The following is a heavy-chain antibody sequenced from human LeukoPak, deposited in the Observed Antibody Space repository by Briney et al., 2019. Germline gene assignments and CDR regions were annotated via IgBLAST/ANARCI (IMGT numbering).Heavy chain of an antibody. J-gene: IGHJ3*02. CDR2: IWYDGSNK. D-gene: IGHD3-16*01. Sequence: PGRSLRLSCAASGFTFSSYGMHWVRQAPGKGLEWVAVIWYDGSNKHYADSVKGRFTISRDNSKNNLFLQMNSLRPEDTAVYYCAKDLGEVRYAFDIWGQGTKVTVSS. CDR1: GFTFSSYG. CDR3: AKDLGEVRYAFDI. V-gene: IGHV3-33*06.